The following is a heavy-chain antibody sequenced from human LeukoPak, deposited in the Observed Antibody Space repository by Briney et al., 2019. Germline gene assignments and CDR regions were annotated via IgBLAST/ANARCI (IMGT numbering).Heavy chain of an antibody. CDR2: MNSGGTT. D-gene: IGHD3-10*01. Sequence: GGSLRLSCAASGFTVSSDFMHWVRQAPGKGLEWVSAMNSGGTTFYADPVKGRFIISRDKSRNTLYLQMNSLRVDDAAVYYCARGGSMVRGVLWGQGTLVTVSS. J-gene: IGHJ4*02. CDR1: GFTVSSDF. CDR3: ARGGSMVRGVL. V-gene: IGHV3-53*01.